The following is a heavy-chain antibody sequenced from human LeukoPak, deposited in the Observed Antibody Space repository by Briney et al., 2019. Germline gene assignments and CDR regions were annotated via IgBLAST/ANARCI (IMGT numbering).Heavy chain of an antibody. Sequence: GGSLRLSCAASGFTFSSYEMNWVRQAPGKGLEWVSYISSSGSTIYYADSVKGRFTISRDNAKNSLYLQMNSLRAEDTAVYYCAVFPDRIATRSWFDPWGQGTLVTVSS. J-gene: IGHJ5*02. CDR2: ISSSGSTI. CDR3: AVFPDRIATRSWFDP. CDR1: GFTFSSYE. D-gene: IGHD6-13*01. V-gene: IGHV3-48*03.